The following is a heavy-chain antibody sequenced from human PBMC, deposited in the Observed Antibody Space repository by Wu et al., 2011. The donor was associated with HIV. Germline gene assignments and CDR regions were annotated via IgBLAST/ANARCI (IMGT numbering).Heavy chain of an antibody. D-gene: IGHD4-17*01. J-gene: IGHJ4*02. CDR2: IYPGDSDT. CDR1: GYSFTRYW. Sequence: VQLVQSGAEVKKPGESLKISCKGSGYSFTRYWIAWVRQMPGKGLEWMGIIYPGDSDTRHSPSFQGQVTISADKSINTAYLQWSSLKASDTAIYYCARPNGDYVTAFFDYWGQGTLVTVSS. CDR3: ARPNGDYVTAFFDY. V-gene: IGHV5-51*03.